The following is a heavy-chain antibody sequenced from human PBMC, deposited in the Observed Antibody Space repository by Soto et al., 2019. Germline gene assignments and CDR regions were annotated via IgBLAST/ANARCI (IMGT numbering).Heavy chain of an antibody. Sequence: GSLSLSCAASGFTFSNNAMSWVRQAPGKGLEWVSLIGDSGGMPYYPESVKGRFTISRDTSRNTLYLQMNSLRVEDTAVYYCAKVISTGIHRGYLDYWGQGTLVTVSS. J-gene: IGHJ4*02. V-gene: IGHV3-23*01. CDR3: AKVISTGIHRGYLDY. D-gene: IGHD3-10*01. CDR2: IGDSGGMP. CDR1: GFTFSNNA.